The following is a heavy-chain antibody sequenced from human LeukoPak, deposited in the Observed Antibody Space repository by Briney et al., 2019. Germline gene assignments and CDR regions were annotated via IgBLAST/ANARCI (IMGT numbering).Heavy chain of an antibody. D-gene: IGHD2-2*01. Sequence: SETLSLTCTVSGGSISSYYWSWIRQPPGKGLEWIGYIYYSGSTNYNPSLKSRVTISVDTSKNQFSLKLSSVTAADTAVYYCARHKVDLPYWYFDLWGRGTLVTVSS. CDR3: ARHKVDLPYWYFDL. CDR2: IYYSGST. CDR1: GGSISSYY. V-gene: IGHV4-59*08. J-gene: IGHJ2*01.